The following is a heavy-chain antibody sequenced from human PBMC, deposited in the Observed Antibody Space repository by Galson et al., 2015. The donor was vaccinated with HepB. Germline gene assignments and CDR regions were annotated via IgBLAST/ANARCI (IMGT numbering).Heavy chain of an antibody. CDR1: GYSFTSYW. V-gene: IGHV5-51*01. Sequence: QSGAEVKKPGESLKISCKGSGYSFTSYWIGWVRQMPGKGLEWMGIIYPGDSDTRYSPSFQGQVTISADKSISTAYLQWSSLKASDTAMYYCARHSRIDFWSGSQFDYWGQGTLVTVSS. CDR2: IYPGDSDT. CDR3: ARHSRIDFWSGSQFDY. J-gene: IGHJ4*02. D-gene: IGHD3-3*01.